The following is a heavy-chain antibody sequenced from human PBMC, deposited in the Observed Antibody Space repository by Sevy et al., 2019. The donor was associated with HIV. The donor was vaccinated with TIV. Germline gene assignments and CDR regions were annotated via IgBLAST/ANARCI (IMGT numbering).Heavy chain of an antibody. V-gene: IGHV3-21*01. CDR2: ISSSSSYI. CDR3: ARERVAVTAH. D-gene: IGHD6-19*01. J-gene: IGHJ4*02. Sequence: GGSLRLSCAASGFTFSSYSMNWVRQAPGKGLEWVSSISSSSSYIYYADSVKGRLTISRDNAKNSLYLQMNSLRAEDTAVYYCARERVAVTAHWGQGTLVTVSS. CDR1: GFTFSSYS.